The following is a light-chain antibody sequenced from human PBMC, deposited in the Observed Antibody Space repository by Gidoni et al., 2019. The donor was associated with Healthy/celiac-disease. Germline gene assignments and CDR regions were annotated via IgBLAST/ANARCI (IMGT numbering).Light chain of an antibody. V-gene: IGKV1-5*01. CDR1: QSISSW. Sequence: DLRISKSLSTLAASVGDRVTITCRASQSISSWLALYQMKPGKAHKLMIYDASSLESRVTSRFSGSGSGTEFTLTISSLQPDDFAAYYCQQYNSYSLYTFGQXTKLEIK. CDR3: QQYNSYSLYT. J-gene: IGKJ2*01. CDR2: DAS.